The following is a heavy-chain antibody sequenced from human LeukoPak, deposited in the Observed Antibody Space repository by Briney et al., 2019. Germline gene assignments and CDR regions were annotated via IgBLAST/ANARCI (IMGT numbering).Heavy chain of an antibody. D-gene: IGHD6-13*01. Sequence: PGGSLRLSCAAFGFTFSNYAMTWVRQAPGKGLEWVSTISDSGSTFYADSVKGRFTISRDNSKNTLFLQMNGLRADDTAVYYCAKDWPSEWQQLPDYDAVDVWGQGTMVTISS. J-gene: IGHJ3*01. CDR2: ISDSGST. CDR1: GFTFSNYA. CDR3: AKDWPSEWQQLPDYDAVDV. V-gene: IGHV3-23*01.